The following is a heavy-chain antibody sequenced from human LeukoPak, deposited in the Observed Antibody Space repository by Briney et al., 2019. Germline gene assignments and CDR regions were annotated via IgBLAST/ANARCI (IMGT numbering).Heavy chain of an antibody. CDR3: AREVGGSGWYIYYYYMDV. CDR1: GGSISSYY. Sequence: PSETLSLTCTVSGGSISSYYWSWIRQPAGKGLEWIGRIYTSGSTNYNPSLKSRVTMSVDTSKNQFSLKLSSVTAADTAVYYCAREVGGSGWYIYYYYMDVRGKGTTVTISS. V-gene: IGHV4-4*07. CDR2: IYTSGST. J-gene: IGHJ6*03. D-gene: IGHD6-19*01.